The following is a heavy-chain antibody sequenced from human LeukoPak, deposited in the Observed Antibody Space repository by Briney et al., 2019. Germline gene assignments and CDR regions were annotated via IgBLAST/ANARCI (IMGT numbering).Heavy chain of an antibody. J-gene: IGHJ6*03. D-gene: IGHD3-10*01. CDR3: ARVYDSGSQAYFYYMDV. Sequence: SETLSLTCTVSGGSISSYYWSWVRQPPGKGLEWIGYIYYSGSTNYNPSLKSRVTISVDTSKNQFSLKVNSVTAADTAVYYCARVYDSGSQAYFYYMDVWGKGTTVTISS. V-gene: IGHV4-59*01. CDR1: GGSISSYY. CDR2: IYYSGST.